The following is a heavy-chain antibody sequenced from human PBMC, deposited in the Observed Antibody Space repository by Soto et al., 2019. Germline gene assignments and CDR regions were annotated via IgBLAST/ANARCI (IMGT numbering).Heavy chain of an antibody. J-gene: IGHJ4*02. CDR1: GYSFTNHW. D-gene: IGHD3-22*01. V-gene: IGHV5-51*01. CDR2: INPTDSDT. CDR3: VRPDSTGYYVY. Sequence: GESLKISCKVSGYSFTNHWIGWVRQMPGKGLEWMAIINPTDSDTRYSPSFQGQVTISADKSISTAYLQWSSLKASDTAMYYCVRPDSTGYYVYWGQGTLVTVSS.